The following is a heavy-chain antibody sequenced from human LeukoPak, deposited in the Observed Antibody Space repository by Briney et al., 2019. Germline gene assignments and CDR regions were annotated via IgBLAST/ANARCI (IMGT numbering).Heavy chain of an antibody. D-gene: IGHD3-9*01. CDR3: ARDPPSDRGDYDILTGYYSGDAFDI. J-gene: IGHJ3*02. V-gene: IGHV1-69*13. CDR2: IIPIFGTA. CDR1: GGTFSSYA. Sequence: ASVKVSCKASGGTFSSYAISWVRQAPGQGLEWMGGIIPIFGTANYAQKFQGRVTITADESTSTAYMELSSLRSEDTAVYYCARDPPSDRGDYDILTGYYSGDAFDIWGQGTMVTVSS.